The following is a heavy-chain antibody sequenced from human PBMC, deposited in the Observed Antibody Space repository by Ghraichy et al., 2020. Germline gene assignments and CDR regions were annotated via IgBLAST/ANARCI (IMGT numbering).Heavy chain of an antibody. CDR2: INPNSGGT. Sequence: ASVKVSCKASGYTFTASYMHWVRESPRQVLEWMGWINPNSGGTNYAQKFQGWVTMTRDTSISTAYMELSRLRSDDTAVYYCARAPNYGSGSYQRFFDYWGQGTLVTVSS. V-gene: IGHV1-2*04. J-gene: IGHJ4*02. CDR3: ARAPNYGSGSYQRFFDY. CDR1: GYTFTASY. D-gene: IGHD3-10*01.